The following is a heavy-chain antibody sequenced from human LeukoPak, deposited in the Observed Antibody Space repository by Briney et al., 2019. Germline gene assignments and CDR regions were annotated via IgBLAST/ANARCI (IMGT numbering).Heavy chain of an antibody. CDR1: GFGLSPYG. CDR3: ARDPCYGDSCHTLDY. J-gene: IGHJ4*02. D-gene: IGHD3-16*01. V-gene: IGHV3-33*01. Sequence: GGSLRLSCAASGFGLSPYGMHWVRQIPGKGLEWVAVIRYDGVTKYNADSVKGRFTVSRDTSNNMVYLQMNSPRAEDSAVYFCARDPCYGDSCHTLDYWGQGTLVIVSS. CDR2: IRYDGVTK.